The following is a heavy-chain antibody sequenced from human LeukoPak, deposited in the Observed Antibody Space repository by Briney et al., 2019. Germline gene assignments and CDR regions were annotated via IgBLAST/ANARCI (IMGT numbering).Heavy chain of an antibody. J-gene: IGHJ4*02. CDR3: ARGTYCYDSSGYYNY. D-gene: IGHD3-22*01. CDR1: GFTFSSYA. CDR2: ISGSGGST. V-gene: IGHV3-23*01. Sequence: GGSLRLSCAASGFTFSSYAMSWVRQAPGKGLEWVSAISGSGGSTYYADSVKGRFTISRDNSKNTLYLQMNSLRAEDTAVYYCARGTYCYDSSGYYNYWGQGTLVTVSS.